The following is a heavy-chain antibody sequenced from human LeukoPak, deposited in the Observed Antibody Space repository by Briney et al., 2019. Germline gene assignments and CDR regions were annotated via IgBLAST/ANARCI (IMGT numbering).Heavy chain of an antibody. CDR2: INHSGST. V-gene: IGHV4-34*01. CDR3: ARAHYYDSSGYYRRKAFDI. D-gene: IGHD3-22*01. Sequence: SETLSLTCAVYGGSFSGYYWSWIRQPPGKGLEWIGEINHSGSTNYNPSLKSRVTISVDTSKNQFSLKLSSVTAADTAVYYCARAHYYDSSGYYRRKAFDIWGQGTMDTVSS. CDR1: GGSFSGYY. J-gene: IGHJ3*02.